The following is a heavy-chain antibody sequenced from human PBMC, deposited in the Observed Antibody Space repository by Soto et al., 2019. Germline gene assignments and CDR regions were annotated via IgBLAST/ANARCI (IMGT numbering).Heavy chain of an antibody. CDR1: DFPFSNVW. J-gene: IGHJ4*01. CDR2: VKSKTGGGSS. V-gene: IGHV3-15*07. D-gene: IGHD1-26*01. Sequence: GGPLRLSCAASDFPFSNVWINWVRQLPGKGLEVVGRVKSKTGGGSSDYAAPVKGRFAVSRDDSKNIVYLQMNSLKIEDTGVYYCTTDSRTTLPEIRFDYWGHGTQVTVSS. CDR3: TTDSRTTLPEIRFDY.